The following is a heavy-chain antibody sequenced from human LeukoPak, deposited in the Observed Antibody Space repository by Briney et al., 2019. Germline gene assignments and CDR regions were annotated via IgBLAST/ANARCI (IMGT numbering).Heavy chain of an antibody. D-gene: IGHD6-13*01. CDR1: GFTFSSYA. CDR2: IKQDGSEK. Sequence: GGSLRLSCAASGFTFSSYAMSWVRQAPRKGLEWVANIKQDGSEKYYVDSVKGRFTISRDNAKNSLYLQMNSLRAEDTAVYYCAREASSSWYSYYYYYMDVWGKGTTVTVSS. J-gene: IGHJ6*03. V-gene: IGHV3-7*01. CDR3: AREASSSWYSYYYYYMDV.